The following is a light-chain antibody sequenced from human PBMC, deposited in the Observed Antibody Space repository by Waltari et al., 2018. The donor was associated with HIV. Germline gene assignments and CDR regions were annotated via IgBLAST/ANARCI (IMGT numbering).Light chain of an antibody. V-gene: IGLV2-14*03. CDR1: SSDVGGYNY. CDR2: AVS. CDR3: SSYTSSRSYV. J-gene: IGLJ1*01. Sequence: QSALTQPASVSGSPGQSITISCTGTSSDVGGYNYVSWYQQHPGTAPKLMIYAVSNRPSGVSTRFSGSKSGNTASRTIAGLQAEDEADYYCSSYTSSRSYVVGTGTRVTV.